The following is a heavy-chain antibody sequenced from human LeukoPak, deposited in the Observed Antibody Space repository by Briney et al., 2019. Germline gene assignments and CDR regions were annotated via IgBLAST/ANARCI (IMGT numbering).Heavy chain of an antibody. CDR3: APSSGAPAAGAPFDY. Sequence: PGGSLRLSCAASGFTFSSYAMSWVRQAPGKGLEWVSAISGSGGSTYYADSVKGRFTISRDNSKNTLYLQMDSLRAEDTAVYYCAPSSGAPAAGAPFDYWGQGTLVTVSS. CDR2: ISGSGGST. CDR1: GFTFSSYA. J-gene: IGHJ4*02. V-gene: IGHV3-23*01. D-gene: IGHD6-6*01.